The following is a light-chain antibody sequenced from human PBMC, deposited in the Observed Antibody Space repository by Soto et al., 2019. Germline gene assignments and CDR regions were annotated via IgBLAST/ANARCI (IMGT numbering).Light chain of an antibody. J-gene: IGKJ4*01. V-gene: IGKV3D-15*01. Sequence: IVLTQSPATLSVSPGERVTLSCRASENVGTNLAWYQQRPGQPPRLLIYGSSTRATGIIATFSGSGSRTEFTLTISSLQSEDSAVYYCQQYNNWGLSFGGGTKVDIK. CDR3: QQYNNWGLS. CDR2: GSS. CDR1: ENVGTN.